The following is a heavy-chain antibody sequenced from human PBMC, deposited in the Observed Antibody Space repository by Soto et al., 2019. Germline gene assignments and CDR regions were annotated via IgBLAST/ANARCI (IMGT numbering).Heavy chain of an antibody. CDR3: AHAGDYDLLTFDH. J-gene: IGHJ4*02. V-gene: IGHV2-5*02. CDR1: GFSLSTYDMG. Sequence: QITLKESGPTLVRPAQTLTLTCDFSGFSLSTYDMGVAWIRQPPGKALEWLALIYWDDDKRYSPSLKDRLANSKDTSSNQVVLTITNMDPGDTATYFCAHAGDYDLLTFDHWGPGTLVTLSS. D-gene: IGHD4-17*01. CDR2: IYWDDDK.